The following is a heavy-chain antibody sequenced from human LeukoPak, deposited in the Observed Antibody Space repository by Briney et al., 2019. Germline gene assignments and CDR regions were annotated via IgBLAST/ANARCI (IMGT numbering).Heavy chain of an antibody. CDR2: ISWNSGSI. D-gene: IGHD6-13*01. CDR1: GSTFDDYA. CDR3: AKDIAAAGKSGFDY. Sequence: PGGSLRLSCATSGSTFDDYAMHWVRQAPGKGLEWVSGISWNSGSIGYADSVKGRFTISRDNAKNSLYLQMNSLRAEDTALYYCAKDIAAAGKSGFDYWGQGTLVTVSS. V-gene: IGHV3-9*01. J-gene: IGHJ4*02.